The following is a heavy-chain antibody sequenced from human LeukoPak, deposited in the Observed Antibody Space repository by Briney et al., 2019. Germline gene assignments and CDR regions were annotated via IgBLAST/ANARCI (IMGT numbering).Heavy chain of an antibody. CDR2: ISRNGGST. CDR3: ATDYDILTGYSLRFDP. D-gene: IGHD3-9*01. J-gene: IGHJ5*02. Sequence: PGGSLRLSCAASGFTFSSYAMHWVRQAPGKGLEYVSAISRNGGSTYYANSVKGRFTISRDNSKNTLYLQMGSLRAEDMAVYYCATDYDILTGYSLRFDPWGQGTLVTVSS. V-gene: IGHV3-64*01. CDR1: GFTFSSYA.